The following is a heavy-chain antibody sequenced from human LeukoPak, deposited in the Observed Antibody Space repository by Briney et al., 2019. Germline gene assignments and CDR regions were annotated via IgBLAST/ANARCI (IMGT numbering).Heavy chain of an antibody. CDR2: ISGSGGST. CDR1: GFTFSRYA. V-gene: IGHV3-23*01. J-gene: IGHJ5*02. D-gene: IGHD6-13*01. Sequence: GGSLRLSCAASGFTFSRYAMSWVRQAPGKGLEWVSGISGSGGSTYYADSVKGRLTISRDNSKNTVYLQMKSLRADDTAVYYCAKEPIAVADYNWFDPWGQGTLVTVSS. CDR3: AKEPIAVADYNWFDP.